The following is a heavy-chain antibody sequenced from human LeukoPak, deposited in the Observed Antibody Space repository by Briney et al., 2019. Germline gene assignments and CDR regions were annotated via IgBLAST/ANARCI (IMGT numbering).Heavy chain of an antibody. CDR2: IYYSGST. J-gene: IGHJ5*02. CDR3: ARVSDYYDSSGYQRATSDWFDP. Sequence: SETLSLTCTVSGGSISSGDYNSSWIRQPPGKGLEWIGYIYYSGSTYYNPSLKSRVTISVDTSKNQFSLKLSSVTAADTAVYYCARVSDYYDSSGYQRATSDWFDPWGQGALVTVSS. CDR1: GGSISSGDYN. V-gene: IGHV4-30-4*08. D-gene: IGHD3-22*01.